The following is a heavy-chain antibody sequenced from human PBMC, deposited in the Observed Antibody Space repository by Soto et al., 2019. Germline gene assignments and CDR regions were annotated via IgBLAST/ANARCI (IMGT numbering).Heavy chain of an antibody. D-gene: IGHD1-20*01. CDR2: ISAYNGNT. Sequence: SCKASGYTFTSYGISWVRQAPGQGLEWMGWISAYNGNTNYAQKLQGRVTMTTDTSTSTAYMELRSLRSDDTAVYYCARDNLRITGTTHLYNWFDPWGQGTLVTVSS. CDR3: ARDNLRITGTTHLYNWFDP. CDR1: GYTFTSYG. V-gene: IGHV1-18*04. J-gene: IGHJ5*02.